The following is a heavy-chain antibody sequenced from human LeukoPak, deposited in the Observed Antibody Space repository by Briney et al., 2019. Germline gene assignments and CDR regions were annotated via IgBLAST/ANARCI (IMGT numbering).Heavy chain of an antibody. CDR2: INDKGVDK. Sequence: PGGSLRLSCGASGFIFSKYGMHWVRQAPGKGLEWVAFINDKGVDKNYADSVKGRFTISRDNSKNTLVLQMNSLRSEDTAVYFCARDSRDWAFDYWGQGTLVTVSS. J-gene: IGHJ4*02. CDR1: GFIFSKYG. D-gene: IGHD2-21*02. V-gene: IGHV3-30*02. CDR3: ARDSRDWAFDY.